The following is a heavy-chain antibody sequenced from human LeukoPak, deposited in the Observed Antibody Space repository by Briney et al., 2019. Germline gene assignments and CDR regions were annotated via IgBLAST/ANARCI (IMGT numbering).Heavy chain of an antibody. CDR2: TYYRSKWYN. V-gene: IGHV6-1*01. Sequence: SQTLSLTCAISGDSVSSNSAAWNWIRQSPSRGLEWLGRTYYRSKWYNDYAVSVKSRITINPDTSKNQFSLQLNSVTPEDTAVYYCARGPLPPYSSGWYPRGYYFDYWGQGTLVTVSS. CDR1: GDSVSSNSAA. J-gene: IGHJ4*02. CDR3: ARGPLPPYSSGWYPRGYYFDY. D-gene: IGHD6-19*01.